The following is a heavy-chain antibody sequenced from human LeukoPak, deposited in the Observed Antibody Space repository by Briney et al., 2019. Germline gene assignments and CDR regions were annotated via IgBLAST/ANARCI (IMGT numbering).Heavy chain of an antibody. CDR3: ARERTSSGYYYLDY. CDR2: ITRSANTQ. J-gene: IGHJ4*02. V-gene: IGHV3-48*03. Sequence: PGGSLRLSCAASGFTFSSYDMNWVRQAPGKGLKWVSFITRSANTQYYADSVKGRFTISRDNAKNSLYLQMNSLRAEDTAVYYCARERTSSGYYYLDYWGQGTLVTVPS. CDR1: GFTFSSYD. D-gene: IGHD3-22*01.